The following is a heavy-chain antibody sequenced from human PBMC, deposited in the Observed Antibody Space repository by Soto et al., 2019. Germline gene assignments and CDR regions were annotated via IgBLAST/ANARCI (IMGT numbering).Heavy chain of an antibody. CDR1: GFTFSSYT. Sequence: EVQLGESGGGLVKPGGSLRVSCAASGFTFSSYTMNWVRQAPGKGLEWISAISSGGTYTYYADSVKGRFTVSRDNAKNSLFLQMSSLRVEDTALYHCVRRPEDDRGDYWGQGTLVTVSS. CDR3: VRRPEDDRGDY. CDR2: ISSGGTYT. V-gene: IGHV3-21*02. J-gene: IGHJ4*02.